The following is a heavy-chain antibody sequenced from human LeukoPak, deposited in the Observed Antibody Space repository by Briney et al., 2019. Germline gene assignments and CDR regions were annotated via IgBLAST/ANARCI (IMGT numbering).Heavy chain of an antibody. J-gene: IGHJ4*02. CDR2: INPSGGST. CDR1: GGTFSSYA. CDR3: ARGFQLRSPFDY. Sequence: ASVKVSCKASGGTFSSYATSWVRQAPGQGLEWMGIINPSGGSTSYAQKFQGRVTMTRDTSTSTVYMELSSLRSEDTAVYYCARGFQLRSPFDYWGQGTLVTVSS. V-gene: IGHV1-46*01. D-gene: IGHD2-2*01.